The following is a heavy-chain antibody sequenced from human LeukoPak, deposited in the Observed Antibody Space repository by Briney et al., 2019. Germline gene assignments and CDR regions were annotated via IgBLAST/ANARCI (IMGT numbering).Heavy chain of an antibody. V-gene: IGHV1-2*02. CDR3: ARGPYCSGGSCYSDY. CDR2: INPNTGGA. Sequence: ASVKVSCKASGCTFIAYYIHWVRRAPGQGLEWMGWINPNTGGANYAREFKGRVTLTRDTSSTTAYMELSRLRPDDTAMYYCARGPYCSGGSCYSDYWGQGTLVTVSS. CDR1: GCTFIAYY. D-gene: IGHD2-15*01. J-gene: IGHJ4*02.